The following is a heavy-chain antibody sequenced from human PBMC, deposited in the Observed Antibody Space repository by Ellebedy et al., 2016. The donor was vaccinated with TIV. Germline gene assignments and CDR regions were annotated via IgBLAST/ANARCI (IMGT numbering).Heavy chain of an antibody. CDR3: ARGGRDNYACDY. Sequence: PGGSLSLSCAASGFTFSTYWMHWVRQVPGKGLVWVSRIKYDGSSTSFADSVKGRFTISRDNAKNTVNLQMNSLRAEDTAVYYCARGGRDNYACDYWGQGTLVTVSS. CDR1: GFTFSTYW. D-gene: IGHD1-26*01. CDR2: IKYDGSST. V-gene: IGHV3-74*01. J-gene: IGHJ4*02.